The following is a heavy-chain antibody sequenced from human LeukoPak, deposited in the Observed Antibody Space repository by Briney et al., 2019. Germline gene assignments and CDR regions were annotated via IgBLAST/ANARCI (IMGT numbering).Heavy chain of an antibody. Sequence: QPGGSLRLSCAASGFTFSSYAMHWVRQAPGKGLEWVAVISYDGSNKYYADSVKGRFTISRDNSKNTLYLQLNSLRAEDTAVYYCARDDCSDGTCFSKDAFDIWGQGTKVTVS. CDR3: ARDDCSDGTCFSKDAFDI. V-gene: IGHV3-30*04. J-gene: IGHJ3*02. CDR1: GFTFSSYA. D-gene: IGHD2-15*01. CDR2: ISYDGSNK.